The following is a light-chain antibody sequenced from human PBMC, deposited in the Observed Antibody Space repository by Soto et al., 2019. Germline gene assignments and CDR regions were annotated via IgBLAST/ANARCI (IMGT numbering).Light chain of an antibody. CDR2: EVS. J-gene: IGLJ1*01. Sequence: QSALTQPASVSGSPGQSITISCTGTSSDVGSYNLVSWYQQHPGKAPKLMLYEVSKRPSGVSNRFSGSKSGNTAALTITWLQAEDEADYYCCSYAGSSTSYVFGTGTKLTVL. CDR3: CSYAGSSTSYV. CDR1: SSDVGSYNL. V-gene: IGLV2-23*02.